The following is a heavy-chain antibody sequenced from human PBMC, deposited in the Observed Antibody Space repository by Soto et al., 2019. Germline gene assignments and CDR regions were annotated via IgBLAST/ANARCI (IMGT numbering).Heavy chain of an antibody. D-gene: IGHD3-10*01. J-gene: IGHJ6*02. V-gene: IGHV3-30-3*01. CDR3: ARGYYGSGSYYNSPSYYGMDV. Sequence: PGGSLRLSCAASGFTFSSYAMHWVRQAPGKGLEWVAVISYDGSNEYYADSVKGRFTISRDNSKNTLYLQMNSLRAEDTAVYYCARGYYGSGSYYNSPSYYGMDVWGQGTTVTVSS. CDR2: ISYDGSNE. CDR1: GFTFSSYA.